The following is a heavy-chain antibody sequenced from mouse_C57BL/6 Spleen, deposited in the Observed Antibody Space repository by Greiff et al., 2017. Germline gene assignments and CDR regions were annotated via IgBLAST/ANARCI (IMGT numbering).Heavy chain of an antibody. J-gene: IGHJ4*01. V-gene: IGHV1-39*01. CDR3: ARTYSNSLYYYAMDY. D-gene: IGHD2-5*01. CDR2: INPNYGTT. Sequence: VQLQQSGPELVKPGASVKISCKASGYSFTDYNMNWVKQSNGKSLEWIGVINPNYGTTSYNQKFKGKATLTVDQSSSTAYRQLNSLTSEDSAVYYCARTYSNSLYYYAMDYWGQGTSVTVSS. CDR1: GYSFTDYN.